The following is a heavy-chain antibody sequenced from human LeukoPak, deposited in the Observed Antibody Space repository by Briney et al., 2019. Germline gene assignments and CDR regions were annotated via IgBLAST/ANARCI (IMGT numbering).Heavy chain of an antibody. CDR2: IRYDGSNK. V-gene: IGHV3-30*02. J-gene: IGHJ4*02. CDR1: GFTFSSYG. CDR3: AKDQHSGYSSSWYELDY. D-gene: IGHD6-13*01. Sequence: GGSLRLSCAASGFTFSSYGMHWVRQAPGKGLEWVAFIRYDGSNKHYADSVKGRFTISRDNSKNTLYLQMNSLRAEDTAVYYCAKDQHSGYSSSWYELDYWGQGTLVTVSS.